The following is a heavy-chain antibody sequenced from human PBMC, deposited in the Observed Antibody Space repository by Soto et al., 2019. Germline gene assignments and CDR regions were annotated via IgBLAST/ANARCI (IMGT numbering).Heavy chain of an antibody. J-gene: IGHJ6*02. CDR3: TRSRGFGGMDV. CDR1: GFTVNSHV. Sequence: PGGSLRLSCAASGFTVNSHVMSWVRQAPGKGLEWVSSISGSGDGTYYGDSVKGRSTISRDSSSSTVYLEMKNLRGEDTAVYFCTRSRGFGGMDVWGQGTTVTVSS. CDR2: ISGSGDGT. V-gene: IGHV3-23*01. D-gene: IGHD3-22*01.